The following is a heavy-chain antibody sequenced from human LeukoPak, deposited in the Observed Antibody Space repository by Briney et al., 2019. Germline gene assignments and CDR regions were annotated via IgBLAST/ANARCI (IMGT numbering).Heavy chain of an antibody. CDR1: GFTLSSYT. CDR3: TRDQEGSDY. Sequence: GGSLRLSCAASGFTLSSYTMSWVRQAPGKGLEWVSGITGNGGAYYADSVKGRFTISRDNAENSLYLQMNSLRAEDTAVYYCTRDQEGSDYWGQGTLVTVSS. CDR2: ITGNGGA. V-gene: IGHV3-23*01. J-gene: IGHJ4*02.